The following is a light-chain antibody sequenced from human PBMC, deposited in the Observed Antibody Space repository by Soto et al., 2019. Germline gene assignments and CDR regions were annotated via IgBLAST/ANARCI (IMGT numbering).Light chain of an antibody. CDR3: KRQPNHHLS. J-gene: IGKJ4*01. CDR2: DGF. Sequence: DIQMTQSPSSLSASVGDRVTITCQASQDITNHLNWHQQKPGKAPQLLIYDGFNLEARVPFRFSGSRYETHFTHTLTSLQADDIDTDTSKRQPNHHLSFDVETK. CDR1: QDITNH. V-gene: IGKV1-33*01.